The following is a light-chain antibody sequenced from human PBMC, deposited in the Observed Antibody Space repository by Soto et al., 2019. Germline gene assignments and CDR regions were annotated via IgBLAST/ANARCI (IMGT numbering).Light chain of an antibody. CDR2: DVH. CDR1: SNDIGSSDY. Sequence: QSALTQPASVSGSPGQSITISCTGASNDIGSSDYVSWHQQHPGKAPKLMLYDVHNRPSGVSNRFSGSKSGTSASLAITGLQAEDEADYYCQSYDSSLSGSVFGTGTKVTVL. V-gene: IGLV2-14*03. CDR3: QSYDSSLSGSV. J-gene: IGLJ1*01.